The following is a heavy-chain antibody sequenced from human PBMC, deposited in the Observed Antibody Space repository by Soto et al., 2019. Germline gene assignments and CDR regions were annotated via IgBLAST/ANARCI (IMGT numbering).Heavy chain of an antibody. CDR3: ASPTEAVAGYYYYGMDV. D-gene: IGHD6-19*01. CDR1: GFTVSTNY. V-gene: IGHV3-66*01. J-gene: IGHJ6*02. Sequence: EVQLVESGGGLVQPGGSLRLSCAASGFTVSTNYMSWVRQAPGKGLEWVSVIYGGGSTYYADSVKGRFTISRDNSKNTRYLQMNSLRAEDTAVYYCASPTEAVAGYYYYGMDVWGQGTTVTVSS. CDR2: IYGGGST.